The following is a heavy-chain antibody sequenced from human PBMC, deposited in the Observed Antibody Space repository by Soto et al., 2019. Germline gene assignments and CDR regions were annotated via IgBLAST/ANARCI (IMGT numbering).Heavy chain of an antibody. CDR2: ISYDGTNI. V-gene: IGHV3-30-3*01. CDR3: ARANCGFNYGYGARGTSPYLDY. J-gene: IGHJ4*02. CDR1: EFTFNTYS. D-gene: IGHD5-18*01. Sequence: QVQLVESGGGVVQPGRSLRLSCVASEFTFNTYSMYWVRQAPGKGLEWMAIISYDGTNIYYADSVKGRFTISRDNSRNTLYLQMNSLRAEDTAVYYCARANCGFNYGYGARGTSPYLDYWGQGTLVIVSS.